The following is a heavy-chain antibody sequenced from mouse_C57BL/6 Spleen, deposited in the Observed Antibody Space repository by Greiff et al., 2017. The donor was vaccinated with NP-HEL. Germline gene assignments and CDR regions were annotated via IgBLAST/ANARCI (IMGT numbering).Heavy chain of an antibody. CDR2: IYPSDSET. CDR1: GYTFTSYW. D-gene: IGHD1-1*01. CDR3: ARGNGSSPFDY. J-gene: IGHJ2*01. V-gene: IGHV1-61*01. Sequence: QVQLQQPGAELVRPGSSVKLSCKASGYTFTSYWMDWVKQRPGQGLEWIGNIYPSDSETHYNQKFKDKATLTVDKSSSTAYMQLSSLTSEDSAVYYCARGNGSSPFDYWGKGTTLTVSS.